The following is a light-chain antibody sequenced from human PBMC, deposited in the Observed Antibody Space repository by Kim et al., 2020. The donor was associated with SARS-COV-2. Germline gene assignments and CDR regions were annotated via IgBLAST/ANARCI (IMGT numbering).Light chain of an antibody. J-gene: IGKJ1*01. Sequence: VSPGETASLSCRASQSISNNLAWYQQKPGQVPRLLMYGASTRATGVPARFSGSGSGTEFTLTISSLQSEDFAVYYCQQYVHWPWTFGQGTKVDIK. CDR3: QQYVHWPWT. CDR1: QSISNN. CDR2: GAS. V-gene: IGKV3-15*01.